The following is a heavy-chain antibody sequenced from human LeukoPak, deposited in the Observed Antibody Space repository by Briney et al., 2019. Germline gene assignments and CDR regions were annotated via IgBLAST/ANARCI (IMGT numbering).Heavy chain of an antibody. V-gene: IGHV3-11*04. CDR1: GFTFSDYY. D-gene: IGHD3-22*01. J-gene: IGHJ4*02. CDR2: ISSSGSTI. CDR3: ARDSHIYYDSSGYYGYYFDY. Sequence: KPGGSLRLSCTACGFTFSDYYMSWIRQAPGKGLEWVSYISSSGSTIYYADSVKGRFTISRDNAKNSLYLQMNSLRAEDTAVYYCARDSHIYYDSSGYYGYYFDYWGQGTLVTVSS.